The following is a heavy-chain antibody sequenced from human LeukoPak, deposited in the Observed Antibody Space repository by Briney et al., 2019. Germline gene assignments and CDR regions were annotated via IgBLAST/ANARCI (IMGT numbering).Heavy chain of an antibody. V-gene: IGHV1-69*13. J-gene: IGHJ4*02. CDR2: IIPIFGTA. CDR1: GGTFSSYA. Sequence: AASVRVSCKASGGTFSSYAISWVRQAPGQGLEWMGGIIPIFGTANYAQKFQGRVTITADESTSTAYMELSSLRSEDTAVYYCASSFIAVAGSGGYWGQGTLVTVSS. CDR3: ASSFIAVAGSGGY. D-gene: IGHD6-19*01.